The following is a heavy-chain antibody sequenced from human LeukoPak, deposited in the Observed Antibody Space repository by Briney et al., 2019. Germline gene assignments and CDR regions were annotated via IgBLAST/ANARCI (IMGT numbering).Heavy chain of an antibody. V-gene: IGHV3-48*02. D-gene: IGHD3-16*02. J-gene: IGHJ3*02. CDR1: GFTFSSYS. CDR3: ARDLGYDYVWGSYRYTGGAFDI. Sequence: PGGSLRLSCAASGFTFSSYSMNWVRQAPGKGLEWVSYISSSSSTIYYADSVKGRSTISRDNAKNSLYLQMNSLRDEDTAVYYCARDLGYDYVWGSYRYTGGAFDIWGQGTMVTVSS. CDR2: ISSSSSTI.